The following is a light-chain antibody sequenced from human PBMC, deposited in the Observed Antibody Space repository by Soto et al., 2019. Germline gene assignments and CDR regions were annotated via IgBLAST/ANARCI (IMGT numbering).Light chain of an antibody. V-gene: IGLV2-11*01. CDR2: DVS. Sequence: QSVLTQPRSVSGSPGQSVTISCTGTSSDVGGYNYVSWYQQHPGKAPKLMIYDVSKRPSGVPDRFSGSKSGNTASLTISGLQAKDEADYYCCSYAGSYTDVFGTGTKLTVL. CDR3: CSYAGSYTDV. J-gene: IGLJ1*01. CDR1: SSDVGGYNY.